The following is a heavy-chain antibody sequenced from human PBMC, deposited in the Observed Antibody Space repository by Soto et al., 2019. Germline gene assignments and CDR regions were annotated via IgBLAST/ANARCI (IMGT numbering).Heavy chain of an antibody. J-gene: IGHJ4*02. CDR1: GYTFTSYG. V-gene: IGHV1-18*01. CDR2: ISAYNGNT. CDR3: ARVGFGNIVATDFGY. Sequence: QVQLVQSGAEVKKPGASVKVSCKAYGYTFTSYGISWVRQAPGQGLEWMGWISAYNGNTNYAQKLQGRVTMTTDTPTSTADMELRSLRSDDTAVYYCARVGFGNIVATDFGYWGQRTLVTVSS. D-gene: IGHD5-12*01.